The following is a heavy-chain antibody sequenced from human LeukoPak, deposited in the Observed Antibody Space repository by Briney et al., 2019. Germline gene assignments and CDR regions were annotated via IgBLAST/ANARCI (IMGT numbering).Heavy chain of an antibody. CDR1: GYTFTGHY. V-gene: IGHV1-2*02. J-gene: IGHJ6*02. CDR3: ARDRLSLSSPGYYYYGMDV. Sequence: ASVTVSCKASGYTFTGHYIQWVRQAPGQGLEWMGWINPSSGGTKYAQRFQGRVTMTRDTSINTAYMEMTRLKSDDTAVYYCARDRLSLSSPGYYYYGMDVWGHGTTVTISS. CDR2: INPSSGGT. D-gene: IGHD6-13*01.